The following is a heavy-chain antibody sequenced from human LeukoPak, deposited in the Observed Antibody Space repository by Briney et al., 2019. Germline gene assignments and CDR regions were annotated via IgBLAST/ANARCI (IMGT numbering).Heavy chain of an antibody. J-gene: IGHJ4*02. Sequence: ASVKVSCKASGYTFTSYYMHWVRQAPGQGLEWMGIINPSGGSTSYAQKFQGRVTMTRDTSTSTVYMELSSLRSEDTAVYYCARDSSYGDQPYHFDYWGQGTLVTVSS. CDR3: ARDSSYGDQPYHFDY. CDR2: INPSGGST. D-gene: IGHD4-17*01. CDR1: GYTFTSYY. V-gene: IGHV1-46*01.